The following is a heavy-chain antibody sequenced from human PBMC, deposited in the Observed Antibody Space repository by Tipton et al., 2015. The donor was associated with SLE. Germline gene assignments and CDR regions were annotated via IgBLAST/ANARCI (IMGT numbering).Heavy chain of an antibody. Sequence: TLSLTCTFSGDSINTYDWSWIRQPPGKGLEWIGYIYYSGNTDYNPSLKSRVTISVDTSKNQFSLKLSSVTAADTAIYYCARDQDDFWSSFDAFDIWGLGTMVTVSS. CDR1: GDSINTYD. CDR2: IYYSGNT. V-gene: IGHV4-59*12. D-gene: IGHD3-3*01. J-gene: IGHJ3*02. CDR3: ARDQDDFWSSFDAFDI.